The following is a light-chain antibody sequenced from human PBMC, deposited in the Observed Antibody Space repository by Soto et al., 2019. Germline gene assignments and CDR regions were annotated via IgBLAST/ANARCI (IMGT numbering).Light chain of an antibody. CDR3: ASYTTSRTYV. Sequence: QAVLTHPASVSGSPGQSIAISCTGTSSYVGGYSDVSWYQQQPGKAPKLVISDVSNRPSGVSDRVSGSKSGNTASLTISGLQTEDEADYYCASYTTSRTYVFGTGTKVTVL. V-gene: IGLV2-14*01. CDR1: SSYVGGYSD. J-gene: IGLJ1*01. CDR2: DVS.